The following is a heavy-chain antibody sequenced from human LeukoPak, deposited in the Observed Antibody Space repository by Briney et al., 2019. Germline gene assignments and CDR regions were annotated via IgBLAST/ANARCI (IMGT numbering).Heavy chain of an antibody. Sequence: GRSLRLSCAASGFTFSSYGMHWVRQAPGKGLEWVAVIWYDGRNKFYADSLKGRFTISRDNSKNTLYLQMNSLRAEDTAVYYCARVNRGGAFDIWGQGTLVTVSS. V-gene: IGHV3-33*01. CDR3: ARVNRGGAFDI. CDR2: IWYDGRNK. CDR1: GFTFSSYG. D-gene: IGHD2-15*01. J-gene: IGHJ3*02.